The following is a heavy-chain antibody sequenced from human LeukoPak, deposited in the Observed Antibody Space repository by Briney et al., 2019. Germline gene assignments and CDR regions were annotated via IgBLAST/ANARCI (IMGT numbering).Heavy chain of an antibody. D-gene: IGHD6-13*01. CDR1: GFTFSSYA. Sequence: GGSLRLSCAASGFTFSSYAMSWVRQAPGKGLEWVSAISGSGGSTYYADSVKGRFTISRDNSKNTLYLQMNSLRAEDTAVYYCTIAAAGTSLTWFDPWGQGTLVTVSS. CDR3: TIAAAGTSLTWFDP. J-gene: IGHJ5*02. V-gene: IGHV3-23*01. CDR2: ISGSGGST.